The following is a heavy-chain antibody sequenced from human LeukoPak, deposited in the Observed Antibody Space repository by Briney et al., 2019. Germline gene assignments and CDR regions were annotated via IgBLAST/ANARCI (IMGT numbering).Heavy chain of an antibody. Sequence: GGSLRLSCAASGFNFSINWMTWVRQAPGKGLEWVANMQDDGVEKNYVESVKGRFIISRDNAKDSLFLQMSSLRDEDTALYYCARGYAAIPDWGQGTLVTVSS. CDR2: MQDDGVEK. CDR1: GFNFSINW. D-gene: IGHD2-15*01. CDR3: ARGYAAIPD. V-gene: IGHV3-7*01. J-gene: IGHJ4*02.